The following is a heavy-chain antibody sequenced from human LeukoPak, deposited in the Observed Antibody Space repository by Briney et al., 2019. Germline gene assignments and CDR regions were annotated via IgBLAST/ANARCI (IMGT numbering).Heavy chain of an antibody. CDR3: ARAQGLVVPHYYYYYGMDV. Sequence: SVKVSRKASGGTFSSYAISWVRQAPGHGLEWMGEIIPIFGTANYAQKFQGRVTITADESTSTAYMELSSLRSEDTAVYYCARAQGLVVPHYYYYYGMDVWGQGTTVTVSS. D-gene: IGHD2-2*01. J-gene: IGHJ6*02. CDR1: GGTFSSYA. V-gene: IGHV1-69*13. CDR2: IIPIFGTA.